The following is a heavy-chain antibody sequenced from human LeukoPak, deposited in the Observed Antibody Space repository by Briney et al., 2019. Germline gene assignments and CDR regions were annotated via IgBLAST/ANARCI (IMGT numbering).Heavy chain of an antibody. Sequence: SETLSLTCTVSGGSISSYYWSWIRQPPGKGLEWIGYIYYSGSTNYNPSLKSRVTISVDTSKNQFSLNLISVTAADAPLYYCARLTDFWSGYSGIWLDPWGQGNLVNVSS. V-gene: IGHV4-59*08. CDR1: GGSISSYY. D-gene: IGHD3-3*01. CDR3: ARLTDFWSGYSGIWLDP. CDR2: IYYSGST. J-gene: IGHJ5*02.